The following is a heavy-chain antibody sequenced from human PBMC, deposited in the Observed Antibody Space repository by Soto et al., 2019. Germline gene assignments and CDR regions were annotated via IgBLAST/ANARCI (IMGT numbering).Heavy chain of an antibody. D-gene: IGHD3-16*01. CDR3: ARDGGGFSGLLLEYYCDS. CDR2: IKQDGSEK. V-gene: IGHV3-7*01. J-gene: IGHJ4*02. CDR1: GFSFSSNW. Sequence: EVQLVESGGGLVHPGGSLRLSCEGSGFSFSSNWMSWVRQAPGKGLEWVANIKQDGSEKYYVDSVKGRFTISRDNAKNSLYLQMNSLRAEDTAMYYCARDGGGFSGLLLEYYCDSWGQGTLVTVSS.